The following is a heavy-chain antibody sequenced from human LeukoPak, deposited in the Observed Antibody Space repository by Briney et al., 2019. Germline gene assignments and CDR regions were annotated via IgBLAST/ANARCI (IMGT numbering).Heavy chain of an antibody. V-gene: IGHV4-30-4*01. D-gene: IGHD2-15*01. J-gene: IGHJ4*02. Sequence: PSQTLSLTCTVSGGSISSGDYYRSWIRQPPGKGLEWIGYIYYSGSTYYNPSLKSRVTISVDTSKNQFSLKLSSVTAADTAVYYCARERQLESVAATAFDYWGQGTLVTVSS. CDR1: GGSISSGDYY. CDR3: ARERQLESVAATAFDY. CDR2: IYYSGST.